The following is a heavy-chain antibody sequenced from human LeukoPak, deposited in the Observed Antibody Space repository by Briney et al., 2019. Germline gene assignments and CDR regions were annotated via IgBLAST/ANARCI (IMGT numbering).Heavy chain of an antibody. J-gene: IGHJ4*02. V-gene: IGHV1-46*01. Sequence: ASVKVSCKASGYTFTTYYMHWVRQAPGQGLEWMGIINPSGGSTSYAQKFQGRVTMTRDTSTSTVYMELSSLRSGDTAVYYCARRGYPGYFDYWGQGTLVTVSS. D-gene: IGHD5-18*01. CDR3: ARRGYPGYFDY. CDR1: GYTFTTYY. CDR2: INPSGGST.